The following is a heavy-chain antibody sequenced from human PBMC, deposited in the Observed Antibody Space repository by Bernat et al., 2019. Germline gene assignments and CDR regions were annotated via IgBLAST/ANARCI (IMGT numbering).Heavy chain of an antibody. Sequence: EVQLVESGGGLVQPGGSLRLSCAASGFTFSDHYMDWVRQAPGKGLEWVGRTRNKANSYTTEYAASVKGRFTISRDDSKNSLYLKMNSLKTEDTAVYYCAREMGVVVVIELGGQDYRRSDAFDIWGQGTMVTVSS. CDR1: GFTFSDHY. CDR3: AREMGVVVVIELGGQDYRRSDAFDI. V-gene: IGHV3-72*01. J-gene: IGHJ3*02. CDR2: TRNKANSYTT. D-gene: IGHD3-22*01.